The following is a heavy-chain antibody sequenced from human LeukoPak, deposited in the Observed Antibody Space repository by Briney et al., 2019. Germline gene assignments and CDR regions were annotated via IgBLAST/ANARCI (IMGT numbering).Heavy chain of an antibody. CDR2: ISYDGSNK. Sequence: GGSLRLSCAASGFTFSSYGMHWVRQAPGKGLEWVAVISYDGSNKYYADSVKGRFTISRDNSKNTLYLQMNSLRAEDTAVYYCAKDGARGYFDYWGQGTLVTVS. D-gene: IGHD1-26*01. CDR1: GFTFSSYG. J-gene: IGHJ4*02. V-gene: IGHV3-30*18. CDR3: AKDGARGYFDY.